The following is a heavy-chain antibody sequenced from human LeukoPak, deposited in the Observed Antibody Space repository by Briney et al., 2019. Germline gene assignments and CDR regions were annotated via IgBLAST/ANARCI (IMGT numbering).Heavy chain of an antibody. CDR2: INHSGST. Sequence: PSETLSLTCAVYGGSFSGHYWSWIRQPPGKGLEWIGEINHSGSTNYNPSLKSRVTISVDTSKNQFSLKLRSVTAADTAVYYCARVSSSWYPNDYWGQGTLVTVSS. CDR3: ARVSSSWYPNDY. D-gene: IGHD6-13*01. J-gene: IGHJ4*02. CDR1: GGSFSGHY. V-gene: IGHV4-34*01.